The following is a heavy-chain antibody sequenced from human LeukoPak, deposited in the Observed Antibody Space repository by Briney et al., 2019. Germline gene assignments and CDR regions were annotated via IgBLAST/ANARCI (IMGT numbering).Heavy chain of an antibody. CDR2: IIPIFGTA. D-gene: IGHD6-13*01. CDR1: GGTFSSYA. V-gene: IGHV1-69*13. CDR3: ARGLAAAGLNYYYYGMDV. J-gene: IGHJ6*02. Sequence: GASVKVSCTASGGTFSSYAISWVRQAPGQGLEWMGGIIPIFGTANYAQKFQGRVTITADESTSTAYMELSSLRSEDTAVYYCARGLAAAGLNYYYYGMDVWGQGTTVTVSS.